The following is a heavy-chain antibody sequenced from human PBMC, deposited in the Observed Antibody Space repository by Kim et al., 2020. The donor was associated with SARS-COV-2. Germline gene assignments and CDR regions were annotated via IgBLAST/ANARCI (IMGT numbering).Heavy chain of an antibody. CDR2: IFCSGNT. J-gene: IGHJ4*02. CDR3: ARHPLSSDYYLLTVFDY. CDR1: GGSISDTTYY. V-gene: IGHV4-39*01. Sequence: SETLSLTCTVSGGSISDTTYYWVWIRQPPGKGLEWIGSIFCSGNTYYNPSLKSRVTISVDTSKNQFSLKLSSVTAADTALYYCARHPLSSDYYLLTVFDYWGQGTLVTVSS. D-gene: IGHD3-9*01.